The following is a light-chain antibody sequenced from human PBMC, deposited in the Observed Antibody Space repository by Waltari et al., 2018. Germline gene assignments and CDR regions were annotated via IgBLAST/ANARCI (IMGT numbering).Light chain of an antibody. CDR1: SSDLGGYDY. J-gene: IGLJ3*02. Sequence: QSALTQPASVSGSPGQSITISCSGTSSDLGGYDYVSWYQQYPGIAPKLIIYDVTNRPSGVSNRFSGSNSGYTASLTISALQAADEAHYYCTSYTRKHTWVFGGGTKVTVL. CDR2: DVT. V-gene: IGLV2-14*03. CDR3: TSYTRKHTWV.